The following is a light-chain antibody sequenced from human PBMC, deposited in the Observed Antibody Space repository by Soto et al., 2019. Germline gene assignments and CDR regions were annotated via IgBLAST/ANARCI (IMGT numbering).Light chain of an antibody. V-gene: IGKV3-20*01. CDR3: QHYSSALYT. J-gene: IGKJ2*01. CDR2: GAS. CDR1: QSVSNFY. Sequence: EVVLTQSPGTLSLSPGERATLSCRASQSVSNFYLAWYQQKPGQAPRLLMYGASNRATGIPDRFSGSGSGTDFTLTISRLEPEDFAVYYCQHYSSALYTFGQGTKLEIK.